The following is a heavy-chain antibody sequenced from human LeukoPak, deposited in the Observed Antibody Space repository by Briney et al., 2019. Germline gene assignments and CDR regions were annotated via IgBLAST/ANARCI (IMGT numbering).Heavy chain of an antibody. V-gene: IGHV1-2*06. D-gene: IGHD3-10*01. J-gene: IGHJ4*02. Sequence: ASVKVSCKASGYTFTGYYMHWVRQAPGQGLEWMGRINPNSGGTNYAQKFQGRVTMTRDTSISTAYMELSRLRSDDTAVYYCARALSRQYGSGSYYDNWGQGTLVTVSS. CDR1: GYTFTGYY. CDR2: INPNSGGT. CDR3: ARALSRQYGSGSYYDN.